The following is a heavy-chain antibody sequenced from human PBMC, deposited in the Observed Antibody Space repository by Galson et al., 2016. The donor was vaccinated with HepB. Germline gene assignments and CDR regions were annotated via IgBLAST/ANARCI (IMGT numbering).Heavy chain of an antibody. D-gene: IGHD2/OR15-2a*01. Sequence: ETLSPTCADYGRSFSGYYWSWIRQSPGKGPEWIGEINHSGSPDYNPSLESRVTISVDTSKNQFSLSLSPVTAADTVVYFCARVIYSNSWRNPGRRFDPWCQGTLVIVSS. J-gene: IGHJ5*02. CDR3: ARVIYSNSWRNPGRRFDP. V-gene: IGHV4-34*01. CDR1: GRSFSGYY. CDR2: INHSGSP.